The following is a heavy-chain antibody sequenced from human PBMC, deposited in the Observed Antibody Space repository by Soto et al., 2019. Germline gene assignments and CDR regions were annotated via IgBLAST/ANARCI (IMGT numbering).Heavy chain of an antibody. CDR1: GFTFSSYG. V-gene: IGHV3-30*18. J-gene: IGHJ4*02. Sequence: GGSLRLSCAASGFTFSSYGVHWVRQAPGKGLGWVAVISYDGSNKYYADSVKGRFTISRDNSKNTLYLQMNSLRAEDTAVYYCAKVRYSYGWYFDYWGQGTLVTVSS. D-gene: IGHD5-18*01. CDR3: AKVRYSYGWYFDY. CDR2: ISYDGSNK.